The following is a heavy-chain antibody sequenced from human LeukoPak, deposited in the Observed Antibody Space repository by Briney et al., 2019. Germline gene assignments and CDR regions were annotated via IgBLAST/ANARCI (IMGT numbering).Heavy chain of an antibody. CDR3: ARDGQDGSTYYFDY. CDR2: ISSSSSYI. CDR1: GFTFSSYS. D-gene: IGHD2-15*01. J-gene: IGHJ4*02. V-gene: IGHV3-21*01. Sequence: PGGSLRLSCAASGFTFSSYSMNWVRQAPGKGLEWVSSISSSSSYIYYADSVKGRFTISRDNAKNSLYLQMNSLRAEDTAVYYCARDGQDGSTYYFDYWGQGTLVTVSS.